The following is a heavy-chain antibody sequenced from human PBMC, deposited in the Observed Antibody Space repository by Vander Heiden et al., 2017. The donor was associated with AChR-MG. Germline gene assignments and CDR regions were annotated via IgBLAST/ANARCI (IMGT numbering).Heavy chain of an antibody. CDR2: IYTADSQT. Sequence: EVQLVQSGAEVKKPGESLRISCKASGYSFTNDWIGWVRQRPGKGLEWMGIIYTADSQTRYSPSFEGQVAISVDRSIGTAYLQWSSLKASDTAIYYCAISLRPPRPMSTDCWGQGTRVT. V-gene: IGHV5-51*01. CDR1: GYSFTNDW. CDR3: AISLRPPRPMSTDC. J-gene: IGHJ4*02.